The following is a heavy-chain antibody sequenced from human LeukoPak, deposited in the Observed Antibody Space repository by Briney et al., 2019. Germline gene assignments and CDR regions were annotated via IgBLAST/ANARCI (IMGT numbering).Heavy chain of an antibody. J-gene: IGHJ4*02. CDR1: GGSFSGYY. CDR3: ATVAGTAPQGRYYFDY. Sequence: SETLSLTCAVYGGSFSGYYWSWIRQPPGKGLEWIGYIYYSGSTNYNPSLKSRVTISVDTSKNQFSLKLSSVTAADTAVYYCATVAGTAPQGRYYFDYWGQGTLVTVSS. V-gene: IGHV4-59*01. CDR2: IYYSGST. D-gene: IGHD6-19*01.